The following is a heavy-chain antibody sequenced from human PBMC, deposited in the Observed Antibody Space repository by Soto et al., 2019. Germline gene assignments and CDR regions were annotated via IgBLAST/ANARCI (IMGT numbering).Heavy chain of an antibody. Sequence: GESLKISCKGSGYIFTNYWIGWVRQMPGKGLEWMGIIYPGDSNTRYSPSFQGQVTISADKSISTAYLQWSSLKASDTAMYYFVKRVLWARDAFVIRGQGTIGT. J-gene: IGHJ3*02. CDR2: IYPGDSNT. D-gene: IGHD3-16*01. CDR1: GYIFTNYW. V-gene: IGHV5-51*01. CDR3: VKRVLWARDAFVI.